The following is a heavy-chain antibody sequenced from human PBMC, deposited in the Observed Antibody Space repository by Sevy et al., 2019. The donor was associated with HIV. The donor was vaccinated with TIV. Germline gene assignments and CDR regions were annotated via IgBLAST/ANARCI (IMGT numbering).Heavy chain of an antibody. CDR3: ARRRSSHYHFDY. V-gene: IGHV4-39*01. Sequence: SETLSLTCTVSGGSISSSSFYWGWIRQSPGKGLEWIGSIYYRGDTYYNPSLKSRITMSVDQSKNQFSLKVTYVTAGDTAMYYCARRRSSHYHFDYWGRGTLVTVSS. J-gene: IGHJ4*02. D-gene: IGHD3-16*02. CDR2: IYYRGDT. CDR1: GGSISSSSFY.